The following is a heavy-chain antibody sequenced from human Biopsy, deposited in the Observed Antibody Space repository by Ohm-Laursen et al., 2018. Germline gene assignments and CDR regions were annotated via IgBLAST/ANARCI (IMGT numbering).Heavy chain of an antibody. CDR3: ARLYRLDDYWNDDPPDAFDV. CDR1: GGSISGYY. D-gene: IGHD3-3*01. J-gene: IGHJ3*01. V-gene: IGHV4-59*01. Sequence: GTLSLTCTVSGGSISGYYWTWIRQSPGKGLEWIGFISKGGDTTYNPSLRVRVAISVDTSKNQFSLKLSSVTAADTAIFFCARLYRLDDYWNDDPPDAFDVWGQGTMVTVSS. CDR2: ISKGGDT.